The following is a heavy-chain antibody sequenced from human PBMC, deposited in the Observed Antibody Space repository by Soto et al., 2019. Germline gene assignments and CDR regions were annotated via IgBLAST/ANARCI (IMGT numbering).Heavy chain of an antibody. J-gene: IGHJ4*02. CDR2: ISYDGSNK. CDR3: ARGSPRRIYDSSGRPFDY. D-gene: IGHD3-22*01. Sequence: GGSLRVSCAASGFTFSSYAMHWVRQAPGKGLEWVAVISYDGSNKYYADSVKGRFTISRDNSKNTLYLQMNSLRAEDTAVYYCARGSPRRIYDSSGRPFDYWGQGTLVTVSS. V-gene: IGHV3-30-3*01. CDR1: GFTFSSYA.